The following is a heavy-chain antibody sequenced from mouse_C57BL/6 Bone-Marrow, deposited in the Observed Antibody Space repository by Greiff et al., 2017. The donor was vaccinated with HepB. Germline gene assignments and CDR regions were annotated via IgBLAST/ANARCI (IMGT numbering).Heavy chain of an antibody. CDR1: GYTFTSYW. D-gene: IGHD2-3*01. V-gene: IGHV1-72*01. J-gene: IGHJ3*01. CDR2: IDPNSGGT. CDR3: ARSDGYYEWFAY. Sequence: QVQLKQPGAELVKPGASVKLSCKASGYTFTSYWMHWVEQRPGRGLEWIGRIDPNSGGTKYNEKFKSKATLTVDKPSSTDYMQLSSLQSEDSAVYYCARSDGYYEWFAYWGQGTLVTVSA.